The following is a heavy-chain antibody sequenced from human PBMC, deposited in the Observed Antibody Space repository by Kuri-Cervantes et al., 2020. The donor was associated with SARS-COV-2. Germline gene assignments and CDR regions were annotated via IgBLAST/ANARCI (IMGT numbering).Heavy chain of an antibody. Sequence: GGSLRLSCAASGFTFSSYGMHWVRQAPGKGLEWVAVISYDGSNKYYADSVKGRFTISRDNSKNTLYLQMNSLRAEDTAVYYCARAFGGSYFNWLDPWGQGTLVTVSS. V-gene: IGHV3-30*19. CDR3: ARAFGGSYFNWLDP. CDR1: GFTFSSYG. CDR2: ISYDGSNK. J-gene: IGHJ5*02. D-gene: IGHD1-26*01.